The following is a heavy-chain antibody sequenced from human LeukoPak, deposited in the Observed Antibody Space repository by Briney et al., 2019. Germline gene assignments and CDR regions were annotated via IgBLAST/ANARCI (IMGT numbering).Heavy chain of an antibody. D-gene: IGHD5/OR15-5a*01. J-gene: IGHJ4*02. CDR2: IKQDGSEK. V-gene: IGHV3-7*01. CDR3: ARGKVSTYFDY. CDR1: AFTFSSYW. Sequence: GGCLRLSCAASAFTFSSYWMSWVRQAPGKGLEWVANIKQDGSEKYYVDSVKGRFTISRDNAKNPLYLQMNSVRAEDKAVYYCARGKVSTYFDYWGQGTLVTASS.